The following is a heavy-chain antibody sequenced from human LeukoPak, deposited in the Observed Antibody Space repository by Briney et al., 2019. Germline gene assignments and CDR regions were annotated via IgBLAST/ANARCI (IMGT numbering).Heavy chain of an antibody. Sequence: GGSLRLSCTASGFTFGDYAMSWFRQAPGKGLEWVGFIRSKAYGGTTEYAASVKGRFTISRDDSKSIAYLQMNSLKTEDTAVYYCTYGSSAGPYYYNYGMDVWGQGTTVTVSS. V-gene: IGHV3-49*03. J-gene: IGHJ6*02. CDR2: IRSKAYGGTT. D-gene: IGHD1-26*01. CDR1: GFTFGDYA. CDR3: TYGSSAGPYYYNYGMDV.